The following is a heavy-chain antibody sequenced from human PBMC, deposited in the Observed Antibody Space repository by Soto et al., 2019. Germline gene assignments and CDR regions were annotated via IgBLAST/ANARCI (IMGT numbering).Heavy chain of an antibody. CDR3: ARDQYDILTGYDWFDP. Sequence: SETLSLTCAVSGGSVRSDRNYWSWIRQPPGKGLEWIGYIYYSGTTNYNPSLKSRVTIALDRSNNQFSLKVTSVTAADTAIYYCARDQYDILTGYDWFDPWGPGTQVTVSS. CDR2: IYYSGTT. D-gene: IGHD3-9*01. CDR1: GGSVRSDRNY. J-gene: IGHJ5*02. V-gene: IGHV4-61*01.